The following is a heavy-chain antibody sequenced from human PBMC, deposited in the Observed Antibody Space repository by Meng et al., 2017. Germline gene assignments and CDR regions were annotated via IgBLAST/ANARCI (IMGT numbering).Heavy chain of an antibody. J-gene: IGHJ4*02. CDR1: GSTFTGYY. V-gene: IGHV1-2*05. Sequence: GRLVQAWAEAKEPGAPVEAACKALGSTFTGYYMHWVRQAPGQGLEWMGRINPNSGGTNYAQKFQGRVTMTRDTSISTAYMELSRXRXXXXXXYXXXSELNTXXSGSYAYWGQGTLVTVSS. CDR3: XSELNTXXSGSYAY. CDR2: INPNSGGT. D-gene: IGHD3-10*01.